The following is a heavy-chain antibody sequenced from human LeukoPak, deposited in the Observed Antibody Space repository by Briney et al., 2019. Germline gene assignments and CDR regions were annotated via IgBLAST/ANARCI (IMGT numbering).Heavy chain of an antibody. J-gene: IGHJ4*02. Sequence: PGGSLRLSCAASGFTFSSYAMSWVRQAPGKGLEWVSAIGGSGGSTYYADSVKGRFTISRDNSKNTLFLQMNSLRAEDTAVYYCAKVSKTTVKIGNYFDYWGQGTLVTVSS. CDR2: IGGSGGST. CDR1: GFTFSSYA. D-gene: IGHD4-11*01. CDR3: AKVSKTTVKIGNYFDY. V-gene: IGHV3-23*01.